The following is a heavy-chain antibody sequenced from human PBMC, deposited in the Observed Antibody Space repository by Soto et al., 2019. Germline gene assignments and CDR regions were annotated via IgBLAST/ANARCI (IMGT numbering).Heavy chain of an antibody. CDR3: ARAGDYPLTGAFDI. CDR2: IYHSGST. Sequence: SETLSLTCAVSGGPISSNNWWSWVRQPPGKGLEWIGEIYHSGSTDYNPSLKSRVTISVDKSKNQFSLRLTSVTAADTAVYYCARAGDYPLTGAFDIWGQGTMVTVSS. V-gene: IGHV4-4*02. CDR1: GGPISSNNW. J-gene: IGHJ3*02. D-gene: IGHD4-17*01.